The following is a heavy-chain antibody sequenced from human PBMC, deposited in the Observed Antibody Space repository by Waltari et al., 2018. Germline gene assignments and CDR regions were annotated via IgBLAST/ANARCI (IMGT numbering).Heavy chain of an antibody. V-gene: IGHV3-74*01. Sequence: EVQLVESGGGLVQPGGSLRLSCAASGFTFSSYWMPWVRQGPGKGLVWVSRINSDGSSTSYADSVKGRFTISRDNAKNTLYLQMNSLRAEDTAVYYCARVGSGWYYFDYWGQGTLVTVSS. CDR2: INSDGSST. CDR1: GFTFSSYW. D-gene: IGHD6-19*01. J-gene: IGHJ4*02. CDR3: ARVGSGWYYFDY.